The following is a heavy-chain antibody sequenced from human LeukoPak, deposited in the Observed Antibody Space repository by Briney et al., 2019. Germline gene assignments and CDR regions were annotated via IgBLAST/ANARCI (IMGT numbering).Heavy chain of an antibody. V-gene: IGHV5-51*01. CDR3: ARHGTIFGVVILDYYYMDV. CDR1: GYSFTSYW. CDR2: IYPGDSDT. Sequence: GESLKISCKGSGYSFTSYWIGWVRQMPGKGLEWMGIIYPGDSDTRYSPSFQGQVTISADKSISTAHLQWSSLKASDTAMYYCARHGTIFGVVILDYYYMDVWGKGTTVTVSS. D-gene: IGHD3-3*01. J-gene: IGHJ6*03.